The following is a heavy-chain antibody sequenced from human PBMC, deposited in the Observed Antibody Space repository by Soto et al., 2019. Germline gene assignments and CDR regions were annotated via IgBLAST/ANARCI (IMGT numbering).Heavy chain of an antibody. V-gene: IGHV1-18*01. CDR2: ISTNNGNT. Sequence: ASVKVSCKASGYTFTSYGISWVRQAPGQGLEWMGWISTNNGNTNYAQKLQGRVTMTTDTSTSTAYMELSSLRSDDTAVYYCARDYTSSYNYDSTNYGCFDFWGLGTLVTVSS. J-gene: IGHJ4*02. CDR1: GYTFTSYG. D-gene: IGHD3-22*01. CDR3: ARDYTSSYNYDSTNYGCFDF.